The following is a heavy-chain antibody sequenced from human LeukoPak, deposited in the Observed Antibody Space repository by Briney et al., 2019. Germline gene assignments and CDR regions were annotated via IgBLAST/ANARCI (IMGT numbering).Heavy chain of an antibody. CDR1: GFTFSSYA. CDR2: IGGSGGSA. Sequence: GGSLRLSCAASGFTFSSYAMSWVRQAPGKGLEWVSGIGGSGGSAYYADSVKGRFTISRDSSKNTLYLQMNSLRAEDTAVYYCASCLNSWQHVFDYWGRGTLVTVSS. V-gene: IGHV3-23*01. J-gene: IGHJ4*02. CDR3: ASCLNSWQHVFDY. D-gene: IGHD6-13*01.